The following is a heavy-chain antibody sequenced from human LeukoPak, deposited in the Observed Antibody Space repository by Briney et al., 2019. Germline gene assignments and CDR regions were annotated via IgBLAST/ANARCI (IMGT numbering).Heavy chain of an antibody. CDR3: ARVEVDTALFDY. CDR1: GGSFSGYY. CDR2: IYYSGST. J-gene: IGHJ4*02. V-gene: IGHV4-34*01. Sequence: PSETLSLTCAVYGGSFSGYYWSWIRQPPGKGLEWIGSIYYSGSTYYNPSLKSRVTISVDTSKNQFSLKLSSVTAADTAVYYCARVEVDTALFDYWGQGTLVTVSS. D-gene: IGHD5-18*01.